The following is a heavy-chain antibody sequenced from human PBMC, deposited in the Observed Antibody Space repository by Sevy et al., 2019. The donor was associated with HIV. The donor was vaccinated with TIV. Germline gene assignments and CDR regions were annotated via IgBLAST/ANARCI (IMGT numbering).Heavy chain of an antibody. V-gene: IGHV3-49*03. CDR1: GFTFGDYA. CDR3: TRDLQWLGFDY. J-gene: IGHJ4*02. Sequence: GGSLRLSCTASGFTFGDYAMSWFRQAPGKGLEWVGCIRSKAYGGTTEYAASVKGRFTISRDDSKSIAYLQMNSLKTEDTAVYYCTRDLQWLGFDYWGQGTLVTVSS. CDR2: IRSKAYGGTT. D-gene: IGHD6-19*01.